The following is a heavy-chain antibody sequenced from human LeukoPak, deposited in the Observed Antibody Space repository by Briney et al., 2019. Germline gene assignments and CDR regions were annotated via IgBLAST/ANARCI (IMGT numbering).Heavy chain of an antibody. D-gene: IGHD3-10*01. CDR2: INPNSGAT. J-gene: IGHJ4*02. Sequence: ASVKVSCKASGYTFTGYYMHWVRQAPGQGLEWMGWINPNSGATNYAQKFQGRVTMTRDTSISTAYMELSRLRSDDTAVYYCARMYGSGSYTVDYWGQGTLVTVSS. CDR1: GYTFTGYY. V-gene: IGHV1-2*02. CDR3: ARMYGSGSYTVDY.